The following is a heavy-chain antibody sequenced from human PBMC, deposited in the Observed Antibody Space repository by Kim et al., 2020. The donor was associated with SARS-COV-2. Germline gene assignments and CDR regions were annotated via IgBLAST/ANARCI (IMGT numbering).Heavy chain of an antibody. Sequence: ASVKVSCKVSGYTLTELSMHWVRQAPGKGLEWMGGFDPEDGETIYAQKFQGRVTMTEDTSTDTAYMELSSLRSEDTAVYYCATDFPPARGYSGYDYFAVDRLWGVWGQGTTVTVSS. J-gene: IGHJ6*02. D-gene: IGHD5-12*01. CDR3: ATDFPPARGYSGYDYFAVDRLWGV. V-gene: IGHV1-24*01. CDR2: FDPEDGET. CDR1: GYTLTELS.